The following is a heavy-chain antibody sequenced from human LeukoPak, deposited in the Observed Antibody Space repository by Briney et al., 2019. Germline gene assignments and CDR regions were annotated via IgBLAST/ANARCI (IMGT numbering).Heavy chain of an antibody. Sequence: GGSLRLSCAASVFTFSSYAMHWVRQAPGKGLEWVAVISYDGSNKYYADSVKGRFTISRDNSKNTLYLQMNSLRAEDTAVYYCARDTAMGEYYFDYWGQGTLVTVSS. J-gene: IGHJ4*02. V-gene: IGHV3-30-3*01. CDR1: VFTFSSYA. D-gene: IGHD5-18*01. CDR2: ISYDGSNK. CDR3: ARDTAMGEYYFDY.